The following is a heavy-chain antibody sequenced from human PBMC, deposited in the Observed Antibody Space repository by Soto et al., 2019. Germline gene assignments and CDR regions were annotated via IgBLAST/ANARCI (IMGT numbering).Heavy chain of an antibody. CDR1: GGSTSSDSY. CDR3: AREGGESSDGLYYFDS. Sequence: SETLSLTCTVSGGSTSSDSYWSWIRQPPGKGLEWIGHIYYSGNTDYNPSLKSRLAISIDTSKNQFSLKLSSVTAADTAVYFCAREGGESSDGLYYFDSWGQGSLVTVSS. D-gene: IGHD3-16*01. V-gene: IGHV4-30-4*01. J-gene: IGHJ4*02. CDR2: IYYSGNT.